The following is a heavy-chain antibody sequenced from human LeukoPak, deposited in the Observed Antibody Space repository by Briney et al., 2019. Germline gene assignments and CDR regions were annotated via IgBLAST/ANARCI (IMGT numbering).Heavy chain of an antibody. CDR3: AKDRGEVRLHY. V-gene: IGHV3-21*01. J-gene: IGHJ4*02. CDR1: GFTFSSYS. Sequence: KTGGSLRLSCAASGFTFSSYSVNWVRQAPGKGLEWVSSISSSSSYIYYADSVKGRFTISRDNAKNSLYLQMNSLRAEDTAVYYCAKDRGEVRLHYWGQGTLVTVSS. CDR2: ISSSSSYI. D-gene: IGHD3-16*01.